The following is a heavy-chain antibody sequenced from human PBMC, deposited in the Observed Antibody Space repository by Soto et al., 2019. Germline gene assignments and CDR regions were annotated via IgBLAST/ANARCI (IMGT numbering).Heavy chain of an antibody. Sequence: SVKVSCKASGGTFSSYAISWVRQAPGQGLEWMGGIIPIFGTANYAQKFQGRVTITADKSTSTAYMELSSLRSEDTAVYYCARAGYCSGGSCYTGPHTWFDHWGQGTLVTVSS. CDR1: GGTFSSYA. CDR3: ARAGYCSGGSCYTGPHTWFDH. D-gene: IGHD2-15*01. J-gene: IGHJ5*02. CDR2: IIPIFGTA. V-gene: IGHV1-69*06.